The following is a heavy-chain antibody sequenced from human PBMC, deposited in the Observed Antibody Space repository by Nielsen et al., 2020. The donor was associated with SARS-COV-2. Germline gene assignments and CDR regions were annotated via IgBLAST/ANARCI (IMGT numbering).Heavy chain of an antibody. Sequence: SETLSLTCTVSGGSMSRYYWSWIRQPSGKGLEWIGYIYFSGTTNYNPSLKSRVTISVDTSKNQFSLRLSSVTAADTAVYFCARGRWEEYFDYWGQGTLVTVSS. J-gene: IGHJ4*02. V-gene: IGHV4-59*13. D-gene: IGHD1-26*01. CDR2: IYFSGTT. CDR3: ARGRWEEYFDY. CDR1: GGSMSRYY.